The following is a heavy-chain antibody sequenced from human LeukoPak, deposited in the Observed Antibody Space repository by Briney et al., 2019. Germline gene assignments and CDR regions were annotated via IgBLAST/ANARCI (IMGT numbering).Heavy chain of an antibody. D-gene: IGHD2-2*02. Sequence: GASVTVSCKAAGYTFTSYDINWVRQATGQGLEWMGWMNPNSGNTGYAQKFQGRVTMTRNTSISTAYMELSSLRSEDTAMYYCARGHVHCSSTSCYTQGRDHTLYPWGQGTLVTVSS. V-gene: IGHV1-8*01. CDR2: MNPNSGNT. CDR3: ARGHVHCSSTSCYTQGRDHTLYP. CDR1: GYTFTSYD. J-gene: IGHJ5*02.